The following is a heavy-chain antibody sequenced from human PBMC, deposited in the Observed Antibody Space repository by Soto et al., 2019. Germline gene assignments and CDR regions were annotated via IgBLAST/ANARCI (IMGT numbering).Heavy chain of an antibody. Sequence: GGSLRLSCAASGFTFSGSAMHWVRQASGKGLEWVGRIRSKANSYATAYAASVKGRFTISRDDSKNTAYLQMNSLKTEDTAVYYCTRIGYSSSSGDYWGQGTLVTVSS. CDR2: IRSKANSYAT. J-gene: IGHJ4*02. CDR3: TRIGYSSSSGDY. CDR1: GFTFSGSA. D-gene: IGHD6-6*01. V-gene: IGHV3-73*01.